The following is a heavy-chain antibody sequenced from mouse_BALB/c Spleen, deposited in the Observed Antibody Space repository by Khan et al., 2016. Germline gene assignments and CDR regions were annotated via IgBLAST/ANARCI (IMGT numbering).Heavy chain of an antibody. CDR3: ARSNGNYWFGY. J-gene: IGHJ3*01. V-gene: IGHV9-3-1*01. CDR2: INTYTGEP. CDR1: GYTLTNYG. D-gene: IGHD2-1*01. Sequence: QIQLVQSGPELKKPGETVKISCKASGYTLTNYGMNWVKQAPGKGLKWMGWINTYTGEPTYAEDFKGRIAFSLETSASTAYLQINNLKNEDTATXFCARSNGNYWFGYWGQGTLVTVSA.